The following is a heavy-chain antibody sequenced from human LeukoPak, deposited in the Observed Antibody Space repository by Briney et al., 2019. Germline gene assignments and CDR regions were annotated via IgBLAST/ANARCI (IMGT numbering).Heavy chain of an antibody. CDR1: GYTFTRYG. J-gene: IGHJ3*02. V-gene: IGHV1-18*01. CDR3: ASHKYCSSSSCYAFDI. D-gene: IGHD2-2*01. CDR2: ISAYSSNT. Sequence: ASVKVSCKASGYTFTRYGISWVRQAPGQGLEWMGWISAYSSNTNYAQKLQGRVTMTADTSTSTAYMELRSLRSDDTAVYYCASHKYCSSSSCYAFDIWGQGTMVTVSS.